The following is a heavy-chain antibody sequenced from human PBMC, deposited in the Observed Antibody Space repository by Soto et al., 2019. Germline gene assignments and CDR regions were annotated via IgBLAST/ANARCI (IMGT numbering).Heavy chain of an antibody. CDR2: ISGETGNT. CDR3: ARDGNWNHEPFDY. J-gene: IGHJ4*02. D-gene: IGHD1-20*01. Sequence: QVQLEQSTAEMKKPGASVKVSCKSSGYTFSSKGFSWLRQAPGQRLEWMGWISGETGNTNYAPKFQARLTMTTDTSTATAYMELRSLRTDVTAVYYCARDGNWNHEPFDYWGQGTLVTVSS. V-gene: IGHV1-18*01. CDR1: GYTFSSKG.